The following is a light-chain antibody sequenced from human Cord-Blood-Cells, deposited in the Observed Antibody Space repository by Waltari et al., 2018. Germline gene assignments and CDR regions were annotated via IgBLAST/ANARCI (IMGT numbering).Light chain of an antibody. CDR3: CSYAGSYTYWV. CDR1: SSDVGGYNY. J-gene: IGLJ3*02. V-gene: IGLV2-11*01. CDR2: DVS. Sequence: QSALTQPHSVSGSPGQSVTISCTGTSSDVGGYNYVSWYQQHPGKAPKRMIYDVSKRPHGVPDRFSGSKSGNTASLTISGLQAEDEADYYCCSYAGSYTYWVFGGGTKLTVL.